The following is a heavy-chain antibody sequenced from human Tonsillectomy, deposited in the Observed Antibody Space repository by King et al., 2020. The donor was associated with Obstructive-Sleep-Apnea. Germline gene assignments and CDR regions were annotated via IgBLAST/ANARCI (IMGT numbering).Heavy chain of an antibody. V-gene: IGHV4-59*08. Sequence: VQLQESGPGLVKPSETLSLTCTVSGGSISSYYWSWIRQPPGKGLELIGYIYYSGSTNYNPSLKSRVTISVDTSKNQFSLKLSSVTAADTAVYYCARLYTIYYGMDVWGQGTTVTVSS. CDR3: ARLYTIYYGMDV. CDR1: GGSISSYY. D-gene: IGHD3-10*01. CDR2: IYYSGST. J-gene: IGHJ6*02.